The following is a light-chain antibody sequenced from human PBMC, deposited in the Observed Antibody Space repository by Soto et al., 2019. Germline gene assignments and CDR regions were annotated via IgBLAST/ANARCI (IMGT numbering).Light chain of an antibody. J-gene: IGKJ4*01. CDR3: QQDDSFSLT. CDR1: QSISSW. V-gene: IGKV1-5*03. Sequence: DIQMTQSPSTLSASVGDRVTITCRASQSISSWLTWYQQKPGKAPKRLIYKASSLESGVPSRFSGSGAGTESTLTISSLQPADFATDYCQQDDSFSLTFGGGTKVEIK. CDR2: KAS.